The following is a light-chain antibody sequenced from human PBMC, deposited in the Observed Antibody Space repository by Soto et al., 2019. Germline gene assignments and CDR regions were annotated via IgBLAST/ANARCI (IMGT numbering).Light chain of an antibody. Sequence: QSAVTQPASVSGSPGQSITISCTGTSSDVGGYDYVSWYQQYPGKAPRLIIYEVTNRPSGISDRFSGSKSGSTASLTISGLQAEDEADYYCSSYASGPTFLFGGGTQLTVL. CDR2: EVT. V-gene: IGLV2-14*01. J-gene: IGLJ3*02. CDR3: SSYASGPTFL. CDR1: SSDVGGYDY.